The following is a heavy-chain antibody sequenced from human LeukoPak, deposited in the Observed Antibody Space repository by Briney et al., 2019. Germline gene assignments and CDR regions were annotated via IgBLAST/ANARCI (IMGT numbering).Heavy chain of an antibody. D-gene: IGHD3-10*01. V-gene: IGHV7-4-1*02. CDR2: INTNTGNP. Sequence: ASVKVSCKASGYTFTSYAMNWVRQAPGQGLEWMGWINTNTGNPTYAQGFTGRFVFSLDTSVSTAYLQISSLKAEDTAVYYCARVMVRGAMGVDDAFDIWGQGTIVTVSS. J-gene: IGHJ3*02. CDR3: ARVMVRGAMGVDDAFDI. CDR1: GYTFTSYA.